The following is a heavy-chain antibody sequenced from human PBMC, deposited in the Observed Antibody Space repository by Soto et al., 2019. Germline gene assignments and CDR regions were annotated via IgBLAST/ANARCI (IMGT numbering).Heavy chain of an antibody. D-gene: IGHD3-22*01. J-gene: IGHJ4*02. V-gene: IGHV1-18*01. Sequence: ASVKVSCKASGYTFTSYGISWVRQAPGQGLEWMGWISAYNGNTNYAQKLQGRVTMTTDTSTSTAYMELRSLRSDDTAVYYCARALPNYYDSSGYSQSDYWGQGTLVTVSS. CDR2: ISAYNGNT. CDR3: ARALPNYYDSSGYSQSDY. CDR1: GYTFTSYG.